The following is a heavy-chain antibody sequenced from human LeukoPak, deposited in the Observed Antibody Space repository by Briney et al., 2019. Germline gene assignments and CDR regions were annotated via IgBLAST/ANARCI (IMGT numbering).Heavy chain of an antibody. V-gene: IGHV1-2*02. Sequence: VASVKVSCKASGYTFTGYYIHWLRQAPGQGLEWMGWINPNSGGTNYAQKFQGRVTMTRDTSIRTAYMELSRLRSDDTAMYYCARYYIEGRCFDYWGQGTLVTVSS. J-gene: IGHJ4*02. CDR2: INPNSGGT. CDR3: ARYYIEGRCFDY. D-gene: IGHD3-10*01. CDR1: GYTFTGYY.